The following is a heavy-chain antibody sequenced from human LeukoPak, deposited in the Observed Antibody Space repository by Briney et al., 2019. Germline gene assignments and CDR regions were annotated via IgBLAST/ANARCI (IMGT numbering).Heavy chain of an antibody. CDR3: ARHKYYYDSSGYYHTEDFQH. Sequence: SETLSLTCAVYGGSFSGYYWSWIRQPPGKGLEWIGEINHSGSTNYNPSLKSRVTISVDTSKNQFSLKLSSVTAADTAVYYCARHKYYYDSSGYYHTEDFQHWGQGTLVTVSS. J-gene: IGHJ1*01. CDR2: INHSGST. D-gene: IGHD3-22*01. V-gene: IGHV4-34*01. CDR1: GGSFSGYY.